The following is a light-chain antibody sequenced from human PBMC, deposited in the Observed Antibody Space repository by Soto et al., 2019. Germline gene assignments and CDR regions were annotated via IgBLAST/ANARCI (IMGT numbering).Light chain of an antibody. CDR1: SSDVGGYNY. J-gene: IGLJ3*02. CDR2: EVT. Sequence: QSVLTQPRSVSGSPGQSVTISCSGTSSDVGGYNYVSWYQQHPGRVPKLIIYEVTKRPSGVPHRFSGSKSGNTASLTISGLQGDDEAYYYCCSYAATYSFVMFGGGTQLTVL. V-gene: IGLV2-11*01. CDR3: CSYAATYSFVM.